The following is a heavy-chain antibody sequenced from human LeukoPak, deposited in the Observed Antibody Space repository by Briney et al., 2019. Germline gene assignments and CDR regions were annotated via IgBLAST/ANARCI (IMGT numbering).Heavy chain of an antibody. V-gene: IGHV1-2*02. D-gene: IGHD3-10*01. CDR2: INPSSGGT. CDR3: ARGAVLLWFGETIDVYYFDY. CDR1: GYTFSGYD. Sequence: GASVKVSCKASGYTFSGYDINWVRQATGQGLEWMGWINPSSGGTNYAQKFQGRVTMTRDTSISTAYMELSRLRSDDTAVYYCARGAVLLWFGETIDVYYFDYWGQGTLVTVSS. J-gene: IGHJ4*02.